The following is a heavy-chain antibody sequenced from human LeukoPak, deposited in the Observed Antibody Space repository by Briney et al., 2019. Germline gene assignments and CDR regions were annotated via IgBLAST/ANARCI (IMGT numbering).Heavy chain of an antibody. V-gene: IGHV4-4*02. D-gene: IGHD1-1*01. CDR3: ARGGWTSIWT. CDR1: GGSISSSNW. J-gene: IGHJ5*02. Sequence: SGTLSLTCAVSGGSISSSNWWSRVRQPPGKGLEWIGEIWHSGITNFNPSLKSRLTMSVDKSKNQFSLKLSFVTAADTAVYYCARGGWTSIWTWGQGTLVTVSS. CDR2: IWHSGIT.